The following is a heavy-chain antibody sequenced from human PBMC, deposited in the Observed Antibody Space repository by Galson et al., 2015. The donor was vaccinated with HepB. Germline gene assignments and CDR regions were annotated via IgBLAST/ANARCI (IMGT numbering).Heavy chain of an antibody. Sequence: SLRLSCAASGFTVSRNYMSWVRQAPGKGLEWVSVIYSGGSTYYADSVKGRFTISRDNSKNTLYLQMNSLRAEDTAVYYCARDSAAPGPYYYYYGMDVWGQGTTVTVSS. D-gene: IGHD6-6*01. CDR3: ARDSAAPGPYYYYYGMDV. CDR2: IYSGGST. V-gene: IGHV3-53*01. CDR1: GFTVSRNY. J-gene: IGHJ6*02.